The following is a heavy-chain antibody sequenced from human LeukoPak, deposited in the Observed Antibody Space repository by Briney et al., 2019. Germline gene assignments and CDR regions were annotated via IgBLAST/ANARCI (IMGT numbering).Heavy chain of an antibody. D-gene: IGHD3-10*01. CDR3: ARTYYYDSGSDNWFDP. CDR2: MNPNSGNT. V-gene: IGHV1-8*01. J-gene: IGHJ5*02. Sequence: GASVKVSCKASGYTFTSYDINWVRQAPGQGLEWMGWMNPNSGNTGYAQKFQGRVTMTRNTSISTAYMELSSLRSEDTAVYYCARTYYYDSGSDNWFDPWGQGTLVTVSS. CDR1: GYTFTSYD.